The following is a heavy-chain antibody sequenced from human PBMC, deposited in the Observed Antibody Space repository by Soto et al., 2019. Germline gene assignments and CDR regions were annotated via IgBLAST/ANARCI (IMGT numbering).Heavy chain of an antibody. J-gene: IGHJ4*02. D-gene: IGHD5-12*01. CDR2: IRNSGANT. Sequence: EEQLLESGGGLVQPGGSLRLSCAASGFTFSSFAMSWVRQAPGKGLEWVSTIRNSGANTFYADSVKGRFTISRDNSKNTLHLQMNSLRAEDTAEYYCAKDNGYSGATFNYWGLGTLVTVSS. CDR1: GFTFSSFA. V-gene: IGHV3-23*01. CDR3: AKDNGYSGATFNY.